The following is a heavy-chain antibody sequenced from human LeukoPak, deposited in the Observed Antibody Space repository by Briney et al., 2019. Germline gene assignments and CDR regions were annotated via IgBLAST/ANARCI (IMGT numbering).Heavy chain of an antibody. CDR1: GGSIRSRSYY. J-gene: IGHJ4*02. D-gene: IGHD1-14*01. CDR2: MYYSGST. Sequence: SETLSLTCTACGGSIRSRSYYWGWIRQPPGKGLERIGTMYYSGSTYYNPSLKSRVTIPVDTSKNQFSLRLSSVTAADTAVYYCARGTLTKFDYWGQGTLVTVSS. CDR3: ARGTLTKFDY. V-gene: IGHV4-39*01.